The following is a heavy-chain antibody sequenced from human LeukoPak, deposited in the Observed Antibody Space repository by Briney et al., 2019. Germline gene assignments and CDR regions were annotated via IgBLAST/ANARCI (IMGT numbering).Heavy chain of an antibody. V-gene: IGHV4-59*08. J-gene: IGHJ4*02. CDR1: GASISNYY. CDR3: ARRTSSGWFNYFDY. D-gene: IGHD6-19*01. Sequence: SETLSLTCTVSGASISNYYWSWIRQSPGKGLEWIGYMLYSGSTNQNPSHRSRVTISVDTSKNQVSLKLSSVTAADTAVYYCARRTSSGWFNYFDYWGQGTLVTVSS. CDR2: MLYSGST.